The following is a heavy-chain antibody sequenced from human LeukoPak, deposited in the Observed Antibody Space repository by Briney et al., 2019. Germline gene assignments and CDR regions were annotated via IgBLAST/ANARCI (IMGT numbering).Heavy chain of an antibody. Sequence: ASVKVSCKAFGYTFTGYYMHWVRQAPGQGLAWMGWINPNSGGTNYAQKFQGRVTMTRDTSISTAYMELSRLRSDDTAVYYCARVVRGVISGWFDPWGKGNLVTVSS. CDR3: ARVVRGVISGWFDP. V-gene: IGHV1-2*02. CDR1: GYTFTGYY. D-gene: IGHD3-10*01. CDR2: INPNSGGT. J-gene: IGHJ5*02.